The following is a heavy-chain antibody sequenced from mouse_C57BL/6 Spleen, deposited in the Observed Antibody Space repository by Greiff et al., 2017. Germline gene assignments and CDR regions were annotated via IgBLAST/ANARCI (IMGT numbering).Heavy chain of an antibody. V-gene: IGHV1-53*01. D-gene: IGHD1-1*01. CDR1: GYTFTSYW. CDR3: ARHYYGSSYVDY. Sequence: VQLQQPGTELVKPGASVKLSCKASGYTFTSYWMPWVKQRPGQGLEWIGNINPSNGGTNYNEKFKSKATLTVDKSSSSAYMQLSSLTSEDSAVYYCARHYYGSSYVDYWGQGTTLTVSS. CDR2: INPSNGGT. J-gene: IGHJ2*01.